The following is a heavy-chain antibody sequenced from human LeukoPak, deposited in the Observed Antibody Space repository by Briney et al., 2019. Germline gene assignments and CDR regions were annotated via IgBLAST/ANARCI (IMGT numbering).Heavy chain of an antibody. J-gene: IGHJ4*02. CDR2: INPNGGGA. D-gene: IGHD3-22*01. V-gene: IGHV1-46*01. Sequence: ASVKVSCKASGYTFPNYHIHWMRQAPGQGLEWLGIINPNGGGASYAQRFQGRVTMTRDTSTTTVYMELTSLRSEDTAVYYCARDYYYDSSGYYTYYFDYWGQGTQVTVSS. CDR3: ARDYYYDSSGYYTYYFDY. CDR1: GYTFPNYH.